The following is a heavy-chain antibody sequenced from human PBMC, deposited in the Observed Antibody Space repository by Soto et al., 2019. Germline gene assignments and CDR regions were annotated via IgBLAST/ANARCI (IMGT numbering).Heavy chain of an antibody. CDR3: SGNPIGGGAPYYFDY. CDR1: GYTFTEYY. V-gene: IGHV1-2*02. Sequence: QVQLVQSGAGVKKPGASVQVSCKASGYTFTEYYLYWVRQAPGQGPEWLGGINPRTGDTNQAQKFQGRVTMTRDLSLTTAYMELHRLTTDENGVYYLSGNPIGGGAPYYFDYWGQGSLVTVSS. D-gene: IGHD3-16*01. CDR2: INPRTGDT. J-gene: IGHJ4*02.